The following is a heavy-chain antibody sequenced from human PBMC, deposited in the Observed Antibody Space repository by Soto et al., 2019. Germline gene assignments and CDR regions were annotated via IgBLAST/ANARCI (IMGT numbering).Heavy chain of an antibody. V-gene: IGHV3-30-3*01. CDR1: GFTFSSYA. J-gene: IGHJ4*02. CDR3: ARDMYSSGWYNYFDY. D-gene: IGHD6-19*01. CDR2: ISYDGSNK. Sequence: GGSLRLSCAASGFTFSSYAMHWVRQAPGKGLEWVAVISYDGSNKYYADSVKGRFTISRDNSKNTLYLQMNSLRAEDTAVYYCARDMYSSGWYNYFDYWGQGTLVTVSS.